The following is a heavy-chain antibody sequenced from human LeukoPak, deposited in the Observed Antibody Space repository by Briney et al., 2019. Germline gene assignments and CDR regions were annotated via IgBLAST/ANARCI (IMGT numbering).Heavy chain of an antibody. J-gene: IGHJ5*02. CDR2: IYYSGST. D-gene: IGHD6-6*01. Sequence: SETLSLTCTVSGGSIRSYYWSWIRQPPGKGLEWIGYIYYSGSTYYNPSLKSRLTISVDTSKNQFSLKLSSVTAADTAVYYCARYSSSSGWFDPWGQGTLVTVSS. V-gene: IGHV4-59*12. CDR1: GGSIRSYY. CDR3: ARYSSSSGWFDP.